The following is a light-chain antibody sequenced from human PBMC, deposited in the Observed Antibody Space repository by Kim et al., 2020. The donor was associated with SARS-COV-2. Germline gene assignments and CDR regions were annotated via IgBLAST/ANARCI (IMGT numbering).Light chain of an antibody. CDR1: QNVSRDY. Sequence: SPGERASLSCRASQNVSRDYLAWFQQKPGQAPRLLIYDASTRATGIPDKFSGSGSGTDFTLTISRLEPEDFAVYYCHQYAYSPLTFGQGTRLEIK. J-gene: IGKJ5*01. CDR2: DAS. CDR3: HQYAYSPLT. V-gene: IGKV3-20*01.